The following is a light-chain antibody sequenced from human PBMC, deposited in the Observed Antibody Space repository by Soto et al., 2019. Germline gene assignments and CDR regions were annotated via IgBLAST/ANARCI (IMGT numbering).Light chain of an antibody. CDR3: QQYGSSPPYT. J-gene: IGKJ2*01. CDR1: QGVGSKY. V-gene: IGKV3-20*01. Sequence: ESVWTKSPGTLSLSPGDRATVSCRASQGVGSKYLAWYQQKPGQAPRLRIYGASSRASGIPDRFSGSGSGTDFSLTSRRMEPEDFAVYYCQQYGSSPPYTFGQGNQLEPK. CDR2: GAS.